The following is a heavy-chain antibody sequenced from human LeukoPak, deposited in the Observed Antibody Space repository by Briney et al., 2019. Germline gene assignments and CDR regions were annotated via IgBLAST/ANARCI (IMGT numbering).Heavy chain of an antibody. CDR1: GASISSYY. D-gene: IGHD2-2*01. CDR3: ARHEESAYKYALDY. J-gene: IGHJ4*02. CDR2: ISYSGST. V-gene: IGHV4-59*08. Sequence: SETLSLTCTVSGASISSYYWSWIRQPPGKGLEWIAYISYSGSTNYNPSLKSRLTISIDTSKKQFSLKLNSVTAADTAVYYCARHEESAYKYALDYWGQGTLVTVSS.